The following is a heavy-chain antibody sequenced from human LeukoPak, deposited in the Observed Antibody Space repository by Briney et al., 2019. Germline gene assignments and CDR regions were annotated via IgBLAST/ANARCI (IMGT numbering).Heavy chain of an antibody. V-gene: IGHV3-33*01. CDR3: ARDQIGTGDY. D-gene: IGHD1-14*01. CDR2: IWYDGSNK. J-gene: IGHJ4*02. Sequence: GSLRLSCAASGFTFSSYGMHWVRQAPGKGLVWVAVIWYDGSNKYYADSVKGRFTISRDNSKNTLYLQMNSLRAEDTAVYYCARDQIGTGDYWGQGTLVTVSS. CDR1: GFTFSSYG.